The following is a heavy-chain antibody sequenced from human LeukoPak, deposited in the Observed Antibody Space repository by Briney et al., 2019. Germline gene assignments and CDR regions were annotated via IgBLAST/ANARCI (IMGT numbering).Heavy chain of an antibody. J-gene: IGHJ4*02. CDR2: IIPIFGTA. CDR1: GGTFSSYA. Sequence: SVKVSCKASGGTFSSYAISWVRQAPGQGLEWTGRIIPIFGTANYAQKFQGRVTITTDESMSTAYMELSSLRSEDTAVYYCARADTEYSSGWYPIDYWGQGTLVTVSS. D-gene: IGHD6-19*01. V-gene: IGHV1-69*05. CDR3: ARADTEYSSGWYPIDY.